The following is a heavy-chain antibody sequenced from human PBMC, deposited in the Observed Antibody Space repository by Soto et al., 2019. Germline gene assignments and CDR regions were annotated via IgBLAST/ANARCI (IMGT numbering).Heavy chain of an antibody. D-gene: IGHD4-17*01. CDR1: GGSIISSSYY. J-gene: IGHJ4*02. CDR3: ARSMTTVVTLDY. CDR2: IYYSGST. Sequence: PSETLSLTCTVSGGSIISSSYYWGWIRQPPGKGLEWIGSIYYSGSTYYNPSLKSRVTISVDTSKNQVSLKLSSVTAADTAVYYCARSMTTVVTLDYWGQGTLVTVSS. V-gene: IGHV4-39*01.